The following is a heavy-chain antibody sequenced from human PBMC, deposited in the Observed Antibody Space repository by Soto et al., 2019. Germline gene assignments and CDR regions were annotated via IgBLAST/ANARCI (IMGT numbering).Heavy chain of an antibody. D-gene: IGHD2-15*01. V-gene: IGHV3-66*04. CDR3: ARHGYCFNSYCDHRYLHSFPAQRSFDL. CDR2: IYSGGST. CDR1: GVTVRPNY. J-gene: IGHJ2*01. Sequence: RQSFRHPCAASGVTVRPNYMSVCRQPPEKELEWVSVIYSGGSTYYADSVKGRFTISRDNSKNTLYLQMNSLRAEDTAVYYCARHGYCFNSYCDHRYLHSFPAQRSFDL.